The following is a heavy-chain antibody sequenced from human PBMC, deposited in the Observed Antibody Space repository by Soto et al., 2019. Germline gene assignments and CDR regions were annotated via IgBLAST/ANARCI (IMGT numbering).Heavy chain of an antibody. Sequence: QITLKESGPTLVTPTQTLTLTCSFSGFSLTTDGEGVGWVRQPPGKALEWLALIYWSDSKRYSPSLKNRLTATKDDSKNQVLLTMTNMDPVDTATYYCIHRRRDAGPNGDYWGQGTLVTVSS. D-gene: IGHD3-16*01. CDR3: IHRRRDAGPNGDY. CDR2: IYWSDSK. J-gene: IGHJ4*02. V-gene: IGHV2-5*01. CDR1: GFSLTTDGEG.